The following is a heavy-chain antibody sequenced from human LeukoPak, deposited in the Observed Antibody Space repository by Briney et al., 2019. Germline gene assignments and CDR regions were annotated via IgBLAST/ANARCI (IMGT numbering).Heavy chain of an antibody. Sequence: NPSETLSLTCAVYGGSFSGYYWSWIRQPPGKGLEWIGEINHSGSTNYNPSLKSRVTISVDTSKNQFSLKLSSVTAADTAVYYCARVSLYYDFWSGYPRYYFDYWGQGTLVTVSS. V-gene: IGHV4-34*01. D-gene: IGHD3-3*01. CDR1: GGSFSGYY. CDR3: ARVSLYYDFWSGYPRYYFDY. CDR2: INHSGST. J-gene: IGHJ4*02.